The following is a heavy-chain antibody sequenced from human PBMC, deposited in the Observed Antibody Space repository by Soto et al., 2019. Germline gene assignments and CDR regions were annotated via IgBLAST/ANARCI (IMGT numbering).Heavy chain of an antibody. CDR2: IKSKTDGGTT. J-gene: IGHJ3*02. CDR1: GFTFSNAW. Sequence: GGSLRLSCAASGFTFSNAWMNWVRQAPGKGLEWVGRIKSKTDGGTTDYAAPVKGRFTISRDDSKNTLYLQMNSLKTEDTAVYYCTTRYYYDSSGYSADAFDIWGQGTMVTVSS. CDR3: TTRYYYDSSGYSADAFDI. V-gene: IGHV3-15*07. D-gene: IGHD3-22*01.